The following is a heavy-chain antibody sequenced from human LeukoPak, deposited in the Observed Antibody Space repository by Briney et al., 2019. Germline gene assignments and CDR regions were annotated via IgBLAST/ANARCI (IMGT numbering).Heavy chain of an antibody. V-gene: IGHV3-74*01. D-gene: IGHD3-10*01. CDR1: GFTFSSYW. CDR3: AREPYYGSGSYPDY. J-gene: IGHJ4*02. CDR2: INSDGSST. Sequence: PGGSLRLSCAASGFTFSSYWMHWVRQAPGKGLVWVSRINSDGSSTSYADSVKGRFTISRANAKNTLYLQMNSLRAEDTAVYYCAREPYYGSGSYPDYWGQGTLVTVSS.